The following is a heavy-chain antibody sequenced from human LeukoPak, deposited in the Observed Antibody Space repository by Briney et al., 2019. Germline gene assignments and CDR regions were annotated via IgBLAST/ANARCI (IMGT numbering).Heavy chain of an antibody. CDR3: ARGGRERNSGSYLALNY. D-gene: IGHD1-26*01. Sequence: SETLSLTCTVSGGSISSYYWSWIRQPPGKGLEWIGYIYYSGSTNYNPSLKSRVTIPVDTSKNQFSLKLSSVTAADTAVYYCARGGRERNSGSYLALNYWGQGTLVTVSS. J-gene: IGHJ4*02. V-gene: IGHV4-59*12. CDR2: IYYSGST. CDR1: GGSISSYY.